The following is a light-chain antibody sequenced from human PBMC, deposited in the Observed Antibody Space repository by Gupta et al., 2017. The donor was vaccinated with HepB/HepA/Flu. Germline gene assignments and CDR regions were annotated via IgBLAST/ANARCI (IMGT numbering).Light chain of an antibody. CDR1: QSIRNY. CDR2: SAS. Sequence: DIQMTQSPSSLSASVGDRVTITCRASQSIRNYLNWYQHKPGKAAKLLIYSASTLQNEVPSRFSGSGSGTEFTLTISSLQPEDFAAYYCQQCHTTPITFGQGTRLELK. CDR3: QQCHTTPIT. J-gene: IGKJ5*01. V-gene: IGKV1-39*01.